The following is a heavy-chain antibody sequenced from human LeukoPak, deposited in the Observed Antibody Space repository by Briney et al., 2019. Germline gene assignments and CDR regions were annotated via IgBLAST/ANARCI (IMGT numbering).Heavy chain of an antibody. CDR1: GYTLTSYY. J-gene: IGHJ6*02. Sequence: ASVKVSCKASGYTLTSYYLHRVRQAPGQGLEWMAIINPSGGSTSHAQKLQGRVTMTRDTSASTVYMELSSLRSEDTAVYYCASVYKYGMDVWGQGTTVTVSS. CDR3: ASVYKYGMDV. CDR2: INPSGGST. V-gene: IGHV1-46*01.